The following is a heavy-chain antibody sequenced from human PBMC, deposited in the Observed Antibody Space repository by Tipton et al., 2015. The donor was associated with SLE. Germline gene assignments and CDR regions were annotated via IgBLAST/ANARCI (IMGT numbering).Heavy chain of an antibody. V-gene: IGHV4-34*01. D-gene: IGHD3-16*01. CDR2: INHGGST. CDR1: GGSLSGYS. CDR3: ARGVSGYFHYCYMDV. J-gene: IGHJ6*03. Sequence: TLSLTCAVYGGSLSGYSWSWIRQSPGKGLEWIGEINHGGSTNYNLSLKSRVAISLDTPKNPFSLRLTSVTAADTAVYYCARGVSGYFHYCYMDVWGRGTTVTISS.